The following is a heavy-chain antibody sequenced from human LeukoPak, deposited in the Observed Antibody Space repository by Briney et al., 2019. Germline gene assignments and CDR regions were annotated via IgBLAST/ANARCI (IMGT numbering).Heavy chain of an antibody. D-gene: IGHD4-23*01. V-gene: IGHV3-30*02. Sequence: PGGTLRLSCAASGFTFSSYGMHWVRQAPGKGQEWVAFIRYDGSNKYYADSVKGRFTISRDNSKNTLYLQMNSLSAEDTAVYYCAKDRLGTVVTYYFDYWGQGTLVTVSS. CDR1: GFTFSSYG. CDR3: AKDRLGTVVTYYFDY. J-gene: IGHJ4*02. CDR2: IRYDGSNK.